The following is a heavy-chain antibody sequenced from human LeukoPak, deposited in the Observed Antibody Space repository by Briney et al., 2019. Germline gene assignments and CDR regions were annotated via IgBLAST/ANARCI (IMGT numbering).Heavy chain of an antibody. V-gene: IGHV3-7*01. Sequence: GGSLRLSCAASGFTFSSYWMNWARQAPGKGLEWVASINHNGNVNYYVDSVKGRFTVSRDNAKNSLYLQMNSLRAEDTAVYYCARLGARQMLEYWGQGTLVTVSS. D-gene: IGHD4-17*01. CDR2: INHNGNVN. CDR3: ARLGARQMLEY. J-gene: IGHJ4*02. CDR1: GFTFSSYW.